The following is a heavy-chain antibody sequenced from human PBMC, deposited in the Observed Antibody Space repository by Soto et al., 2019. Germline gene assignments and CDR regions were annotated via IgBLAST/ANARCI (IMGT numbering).Heavy chain of an antibody. CDR2: IIPIFGTA. CDR3: ARGNNSYYDYVWGSYRWDFDY. J-gene: IGHJ4*02. D-gene: IGHD3-16*02. CDR1: GGTFSSYA. V-gene: IGHV1-69*01. Sequence: QVQLVQSGAEVKKPGSSVKVSCKASGGTFSSYAISWVRQAPGQGLEWMGGIIPIFGTANYAQKFQGRVTITADESTSTAYMELSSLRYEDTAVYYCARGNNSYYDYVWGSYRWDFDYWGQGTLVTVSS.